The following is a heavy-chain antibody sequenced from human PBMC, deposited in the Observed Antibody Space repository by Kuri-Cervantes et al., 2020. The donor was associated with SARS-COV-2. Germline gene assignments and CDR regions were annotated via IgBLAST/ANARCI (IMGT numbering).Heavy chain of an antibody. CDR1: GYTFTSYA. J-gene: IGHJ6*02. CDR2: INAGNGNT. D-gene: IGHD6-13*01. Sequence: ASVTVSCKASGYTFTSYAMHWVRQAPGQRLEWMGWINAGNGNTKYSQKFQGRVTITRDTSASTAYMELSSLRSEDTAVYYCARALPYKAAHPLDVWGQGTTGTVSS. V-gene: IGHV1-3*01. CDR3: ARALPYKAAHPLDV.